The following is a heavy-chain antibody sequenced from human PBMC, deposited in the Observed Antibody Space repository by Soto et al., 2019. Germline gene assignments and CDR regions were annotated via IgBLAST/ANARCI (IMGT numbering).Heavy chain of an antibody. D-gene: IGHD4-4*01. J-gene: IGHJ4*02. CDR1: GFTFSSYA. CDR2: ISGSGGST. V-gene: IGHV3-23*01. Sequence: EVQLLESGGGLVQPGGSLRLSCAASGFTFSSYAMSWVRQAPGKGLEWVSAISGSGGSTYYADSVKGRFTISRDNSKNTLYLQMNSLRAEDTAVYYCAKARHQTTVIDWLIDYWGQGTLVTVSS. CDR3: AKARHQTTVIDWLIDY.